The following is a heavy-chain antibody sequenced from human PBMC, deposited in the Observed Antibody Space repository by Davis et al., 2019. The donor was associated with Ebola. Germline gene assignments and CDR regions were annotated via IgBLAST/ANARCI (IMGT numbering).Heavy chain of an antibody. CDR1: GYSISSGYY. CDR3: ARALRGQHPWSDYGMDV. Sequence: PGGSLRLSCAVSGYSISSGYYWGWIRQPPGKGLEWIGSIYHSGSTYYNPSLKSRVTISVDTSKNQFTLKLSSVTAADTAVYYCARALRGQHPWSDYGMDVWGQGTTVTVSS. J-gene: IGHJ6*02. V-gene: IGHV4-38-2*01. CDR2: IYHSGST. D-gene: IGHD6-13*01.